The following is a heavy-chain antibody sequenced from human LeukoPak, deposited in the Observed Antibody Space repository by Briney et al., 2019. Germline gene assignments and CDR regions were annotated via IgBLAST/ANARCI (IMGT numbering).Heavy chain of an antibody. CDR3: ARAAVVTGSTETFDP. Sequence: ASVKVSCKTSGYTLTDYYMHWVRQAPGQGLEWMGWINPNSGGTNYAQNFQGRVTMIRDTSIRTAYMELSRLRSDDTAIYYCARAAVVTGSTETFDPWGQGTLVTVSS. D-gene: IGHD1-20*01. J-gene: IGHJ5*02. V-gene: IGHV1-2*02. CDR1: GYTLTDYY. CDR2: INPNSGGT.